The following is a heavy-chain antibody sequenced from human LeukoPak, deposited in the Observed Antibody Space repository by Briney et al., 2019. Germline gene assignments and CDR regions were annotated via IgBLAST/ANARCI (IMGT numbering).Heavy chain of an antibody. Sequence: SETLPLTCTVWCRRKHSYYWMGFGQPPGKGLAWIGYTSYSGSTNYNPSLKSRVTISLDSSENQFSLNLNSVTAADTAVHYFARHKAMARYGAFDIWGQGTMVTVSS. CDR1: CRRKHSYY. J-gene: IGHJ3*02. D-gene: IGHD5-18*01. CDR3: ARHKAMARYGAFDI. V-gene: IGHV4-59*08. CDR2: TSYSGST.